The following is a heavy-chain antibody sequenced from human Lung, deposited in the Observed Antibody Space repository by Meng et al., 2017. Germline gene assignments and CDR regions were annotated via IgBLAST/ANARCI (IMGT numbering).Heavy chain of an antibody. D-gene: IGHD1-1*01. CDR2: INRDGTKP. V-gene: IGHV3-74*01. CDR1: GFTFTDHL. CDR3: TNDRLNH. Sequence: DVQWWESRGGLVPPVATRGPFCAASGFTFTDHLMHWVRQGPGKGLVWVSRINRDGTKPTYADSVKGRFTISRDNAKNTLYLQMNNLRAEDTAFYYCTNDRLNHWGQGALVTVSS. J-gene: IGHJ1*01.